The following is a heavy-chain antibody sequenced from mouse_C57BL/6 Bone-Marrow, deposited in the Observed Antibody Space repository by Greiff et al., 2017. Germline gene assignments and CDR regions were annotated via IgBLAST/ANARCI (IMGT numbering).Heavy chain of an antibody. V-gene: IGHV1-59*01. D-gene: IGHD1-1*01. CDR1: GYTFTSYW. J-gene: IGHJ3*01. CDR2: IDPSDSYT. CDR3: ARVYYGSSYGFAY. Sequence: VQLQQSGAELVRPGTSVKLSCKASGYTFTSYWMHWVKQRPGQGLEWIGVIDPSDSYTNYNQKFKGKATLTVDTSSSTAYMQLSSLTSEDSAVYYCARVYYGSSYGFAYWGQGTLVTVSA.